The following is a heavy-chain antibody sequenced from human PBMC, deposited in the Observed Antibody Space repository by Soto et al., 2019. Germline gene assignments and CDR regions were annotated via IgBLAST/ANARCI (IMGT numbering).Heavy chain of an antibody. CDR1: GYTFAGYY. V-gene: IGHV1-2*02. J-gene: IGHJ6*02. CDR3: AKGGAIVAAGTRVYLYNAMDV. D-gene: IGHD1-26*01. Sequence: ASVKVSCKASGYTFAGYYVHWVRQAPGQGLEWMGWINPNSGDTYLAQRFQGRVTMNRDTSIGTAYMELRGLTSDDTAEYYCAKGGAIVAAGTRVYLYNAMDVWGQGTTVTVSS. CDR2: INPNSGDT.